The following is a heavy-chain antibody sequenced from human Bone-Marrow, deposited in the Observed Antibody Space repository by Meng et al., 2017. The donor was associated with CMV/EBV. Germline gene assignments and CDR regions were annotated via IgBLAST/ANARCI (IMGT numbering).Heavy chain of an antibody. CDR1: GGSITTNY. CDR3: ARENLRSLDV. J-gene: IGHJ6*02. CDR2: IYYSGST. Sequence: GSLRLSCTVSGGSITTNYYTWIRQPPGKGLEWIGYIYYSGSTNYNPSRKSRVTISVDTSKNQFSLKLSSVTAADTAVYYCARENLRSLDVWGQGTTVPVSS. V-gene: IGHV4-59*01. D-gene: IGHD3-3*01.